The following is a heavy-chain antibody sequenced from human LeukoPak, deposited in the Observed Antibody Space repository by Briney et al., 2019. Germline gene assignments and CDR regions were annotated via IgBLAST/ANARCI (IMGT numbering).Heavy chain of an antibody. V-gene: IGHV2-5*02. CDR2: IYWDDDR. CDR1: GFSLNTRGVG. Sequence: SGPTLVNPTQTLTLTCTFSGFSLNTRGVGVGWIRQPPGRALEWLALIYWDDDRRYSPSLKNRLNITKDTSKNQVVLTMTNMDPVDTATYFCAHRKNYYDSSVFDNWGQGTLVTVSS. CDR3: AHRKNYYDSSVFDN. D-gene: IGHD3-22*01. J-gene: IGHJ4*02.